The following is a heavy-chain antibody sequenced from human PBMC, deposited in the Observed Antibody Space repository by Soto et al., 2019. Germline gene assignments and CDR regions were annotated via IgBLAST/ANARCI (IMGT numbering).Heavy chain of an antibody. CDR2: IIPILGIA. CDR3: ARDSYDSSGYYWN. Sequence: QVQLVQSGAEVKKPGSSVKVSCKASGGTFSSYTISWVRQAPGQGLEWMGRIIPILGIANYAQKFQGRVTMTADKATSTAYMELSSLRSEDTAVYYCARDSYDSSGYYWNWGQGTLVTVSS. J-gene: IGHJ4*02. V-gene: IGHV1-69*08. CDR1: GGTFSSYT. D-gene: IGHD3-22*01.